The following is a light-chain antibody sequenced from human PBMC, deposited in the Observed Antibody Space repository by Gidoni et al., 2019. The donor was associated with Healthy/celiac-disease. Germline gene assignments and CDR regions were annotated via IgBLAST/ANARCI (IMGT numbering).Light chain of an antibody. CDR1: QGISNY. J-gene: IGKJ3*01. CDR2: AAS. Sequence: IHMTQSPSALSASVGDRVTITCRASQGISNYIAWYQQKPGKVPKLLIYAASTLQSGVPSRFSGSGSGTDFTLTISSLQPEDVATYYCQKYNSALFTFGPGTKVDIK. V-gene: IGKV1-27*01. CDR3: QKYNSALFT.